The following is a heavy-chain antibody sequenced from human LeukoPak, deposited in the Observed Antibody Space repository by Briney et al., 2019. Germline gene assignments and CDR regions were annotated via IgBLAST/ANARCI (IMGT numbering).Heavy chain of an antibody. CDR3: ARALVWFGDLAEFDP. Sequence: PSETLSLTCTVSGGSISSSTYYWVWIRQPPGKGLEWIGSIYYSGSTYYNPSLKSRVAISVDTSKNQFSLNLSSVTAADTAVYYCARALVWFGDLAEFDPWGQGTLVTVSS. CDR2: IYYSGST. J-gene: IGHJ5*02. D-gene: IGHD3-10*01. V-gene: IGHV4-39*07. CDR1: GGSISSSTYY.